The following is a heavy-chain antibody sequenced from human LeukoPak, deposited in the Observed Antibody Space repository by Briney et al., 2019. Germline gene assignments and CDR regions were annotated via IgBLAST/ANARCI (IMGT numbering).Heavy chain of an antibody. CDR2: INTDGSST. CDR1: GFAFSSYW. J-gene: IGHJ4*02. D-gene: IGHD6-13*01. CDR3: ATSHSSSWYREYYFDY. Sequence: GGSLRLSCAASGFAFSSYWMHWVRHAPGKGLVYVSRINTDGSSTTYADSVKGRFTISRDNAKNALYLQMNSLRAEDTAVYYCATSHSSSWYREYYFDYWGQGTLVTVSS. V-gene: IGHV3-74*01.